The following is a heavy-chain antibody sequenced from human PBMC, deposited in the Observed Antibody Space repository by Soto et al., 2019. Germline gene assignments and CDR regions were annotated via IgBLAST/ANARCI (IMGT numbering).Heavy chain of an antibody. CDR3: ARQGGINQYYYGMDV. Sequence: GESLKISCKGSGYSFTSYWISWVLQMPGKGLEWMGRIDPSDSYTNYSPSFQGHVTISADKSISTAYLQWSSLKASDTAMYYCARQGGINQYYYGMDVWGQGTTVTVSS. V-gene: IGHV5-10-1*01. D-gene: IGHD2-15*01. CDR2: IDPSDSYT. J-gene: IGHJ6*02. CDR1: GYSFTSYW.